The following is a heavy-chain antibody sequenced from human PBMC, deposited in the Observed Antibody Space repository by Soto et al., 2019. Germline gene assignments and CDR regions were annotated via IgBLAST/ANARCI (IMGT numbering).Heavy chain of an antibody. V-gene: IGHV3-7*01. Sequence: EVQLVESGGGLVQPGGSLRLSCAASGFTFSRYWMSWVRQAPGKGLEWVANIKHDGSEKYYVDSVKGRFTISRDNAKNSLYLQMNSLRAEDTAVYYCARWGTVAGTVDYWGQGTLVTVSS. CDR1: GFTFSRYW. J-gene: IGHJ4*02. D-gene: IGHD6-19*01. CDR3: ARWGTVAGTVDY. CDR2: IKHDGSEK.